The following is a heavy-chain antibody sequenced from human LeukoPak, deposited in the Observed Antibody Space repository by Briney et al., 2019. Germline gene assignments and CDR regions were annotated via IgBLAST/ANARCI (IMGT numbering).Heavy chain of an antibody. CDR3: ARVSEYYYFDY. V-gene: IGHV1-2*02. Sequence: GASVKDSCKASGYTFTGYFMHWVRQAPGQGPEWMGWINPNSGGTNYAQKFQGRVIMTRDTSISTAYMELSRLRSDDTAVYYCARVSEYYYFDYWGQGTLVTVSS. CDR2: INPNSGGT. J-gene: IGHJ4*02. D-gene: IGHD2/OR15-2a*01. CDR1: GYTFTGYF.